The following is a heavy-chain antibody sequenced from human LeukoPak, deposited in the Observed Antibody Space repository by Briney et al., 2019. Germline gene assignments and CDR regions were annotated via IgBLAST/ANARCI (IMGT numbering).Heavy chain of an antibody. D-gene: IGHD6-6*01. Sequence: SETLSLTCSVSGASISSGSNYWGWIRQPPGKALEWIGSIYSSGSTYYNPSLKSRVIIIIDTPKNHFSLTLSSVTAADTAVYYCARVPSIAARRFKYYFDYWGQGTLVTVSS. CDR2: IYSSGST. V-gene: IGHV4-39*07. J-gene: IGHJ4*02. CDR3: ARVPSIAARRFKYYFDY. CDR1: GASISSGSNY.